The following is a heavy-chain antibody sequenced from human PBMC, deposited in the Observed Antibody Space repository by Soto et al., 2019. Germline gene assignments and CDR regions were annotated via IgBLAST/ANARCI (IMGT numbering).Heavy chain of an antibody. CDR2: IYYTGST. J-gene: IGHJ4*02. D-gene: IGHD3-16*01. Sequence: SETLSLTCTVSGGSIRRYFWGWIRQPPGKGLELIGYIYYTGSTNYHPSLENRVTISVDTSQNQFSLKLNSVTAADTAVYFCARSLRNDLFDYWGQGALVTVSS. V-gene: IGHV4-59*01. CDR3: ARSLRNDLFDY. CDR1: GGSIRRYF.